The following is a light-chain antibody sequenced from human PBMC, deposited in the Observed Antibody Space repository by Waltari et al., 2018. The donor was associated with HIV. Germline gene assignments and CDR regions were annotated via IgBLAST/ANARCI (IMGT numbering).Light chain of an antibody. Sequence: EIVLTQSPATLSLSPGERATLSCRASQSVSSYLAWYQLKPGQTPRLLIYDAFNRATGIPARFSGSGSGTHFTRTISSLEPEDFAVYYCQQRFNWPGTFGQGTKVEIK. CDR1: QSVSSY. CDR2: DAF. J-gene: IGKJ1*01. V-gene: IGKV3-11*01. CDR3: QQRFNWPGT.